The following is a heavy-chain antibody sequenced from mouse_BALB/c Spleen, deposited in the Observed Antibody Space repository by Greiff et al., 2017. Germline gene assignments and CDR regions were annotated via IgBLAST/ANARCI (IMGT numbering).Heavy chain of an antibody. J-gene: IGHJ2*01. D-gene: IGHD2-1*01. Sequence: EVQLQESGPGLVKPSQSLSLTCTVTGYSITSDYAWNWIRQFPGNKLEWMGYISYSGSTSYNPSLKSRISITRDTSKNQFFLQLNSVTTEDTATYYCARRGGGNYLDYWGQGTTLTVSS. CDR3: ARRGGGNYLDY. CDR2: ISYSGST. CDR1: GYSITSDYA. V-gene: IGHV3-2*02.